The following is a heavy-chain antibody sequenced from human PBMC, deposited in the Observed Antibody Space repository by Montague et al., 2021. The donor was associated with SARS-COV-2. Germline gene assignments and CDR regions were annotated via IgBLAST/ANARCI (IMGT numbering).Heavy chain of an antibody. Sequence: SETLSLTCAVSGGSISSSNWWLREIHPSGSINYNPSLNSRVTMTVDSSQNHYSLMLSSVTAADTAMNYCARGGYGGWTGYYFDYWGQGTLVTVSS. CDR2: IHPSGSI. CDR1: GGSISSSNW. D-gene: IGHD5-18*01. V-gene: IGHV4-4*02. CDR3: ARGGYGGWTGYYFDY. J-gene: IGHJ4*02.